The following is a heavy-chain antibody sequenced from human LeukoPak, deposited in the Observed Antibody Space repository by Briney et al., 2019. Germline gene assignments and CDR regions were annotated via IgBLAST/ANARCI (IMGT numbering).Heavy chain of an antibody. CDR3: AKGYQLWKLFDY. V-gene: IGHV3-9*01. CDR2: ISWNSGSI. J-gene: IGHJ4*02. D-gene: IGHD5-18*01. Sequence: PGGSLRLSCAASGFTFDDYAMHWVRQAPGKGLEWVSGISWNSGSIGYADSVKGRFTISRDNSKNTLYLQMNSLRAEDTAVYYCAKGYQLWKLFDYWGREPWSPSPQ. CDR1: GFTFDDYA.